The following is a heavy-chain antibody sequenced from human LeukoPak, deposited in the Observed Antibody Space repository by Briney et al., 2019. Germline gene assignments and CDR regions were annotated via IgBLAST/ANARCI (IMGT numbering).Heavy chain of an antibody. CDR1: GFTFSSYA. CDR2: ISGSGGST. J-gene: IGHJ3*02. D-gene: IGHD3-22*01. V-gene: IGHV3-23*01. CDR3: AKVSDSPYYYDSSDRGAFDI. Sequence: GSLRLSCAASGFTFSSYAMRWVRQAPGKGLEWVSAISGSGGSTYYADSVKGRFTISRDNSKNTLYLQMNGLRAEDTAVYYCAKVSDSPYYYDSSDRGAFDIWGQGTMVTVSS.